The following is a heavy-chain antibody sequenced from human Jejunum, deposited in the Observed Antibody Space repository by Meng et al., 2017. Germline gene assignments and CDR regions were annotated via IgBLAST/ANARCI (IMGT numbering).Heavy chain of an antibody. V-gene: IGHV5-51*01. CDR2: IYPGDSDT. J-gene: IGHJ4*02. CDR1: RYRFTTHW. D-gene: IGHD2/OR15-2a*01. CDR3: ARRDLRLCSFDY. Sequence: GESLKISCEASRYRFTTHWIGWVRQMPGKGLEWMGIIYPGDSDTRYSPSFQGQVTISADKSISTAYLQWSSLKASDTATYYCARRDLRLCSFDYWGQGALVTVSS.